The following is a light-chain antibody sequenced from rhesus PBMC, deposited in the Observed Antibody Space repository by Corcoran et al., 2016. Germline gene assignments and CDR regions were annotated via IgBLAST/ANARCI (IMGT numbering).Light chain of an antibody. Sequence: DIQMTQSPSSLSASVGDTVTITCRASQSISSWLAWYQQQPGKAPKLLIYKESSLQSGVPSRFSGIGSGTDFTLTISSLQSEDFATYYCQQYSSSPYSFGQGTKVEIK. CDR3: QQYSSSPYS. CDR2: KES. V-gene: IGKV1-22*01. J-gene: IGKJ2*01. CDR1: QSISSW.